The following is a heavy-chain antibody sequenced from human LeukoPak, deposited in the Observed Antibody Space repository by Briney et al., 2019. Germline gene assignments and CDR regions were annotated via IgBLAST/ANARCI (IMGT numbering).Heavy chain of an antibody. Sequence: GASVKVSCKASGYTFTSYDINWVRQATGQGLEWMGWMNPNSGNTGYAQKFQGRVTITRNTSISTAYMELSSLRSDDTAVYYCARDGKYDSSGYYYPYPDLYWGQGTLVTVSS. CDR3: ARDGKYDSSGYYYPYPDLY. D-gene: IGHD3-22*01. V-gene: IGHV1-8*03. J-gene: IGHJ4*02. CDR1: GYTFTSYD. CDR2: MNPNSGNT.